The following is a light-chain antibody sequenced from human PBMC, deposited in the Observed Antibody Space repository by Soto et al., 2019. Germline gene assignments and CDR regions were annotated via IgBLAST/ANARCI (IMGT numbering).Light chain of an antibody. Sequence: EIVLTQSPATLSLSPGERATLSCRASQSVSSYLAWYQQKPGQAPRLLIYDASNRATGIPARFSGSGSGTHFTLTISRLEPEDAAVYYCQQRSNWPPITSGQGTRLEIK. V-gene: IGKV3-11*01. CDR3: QQRSNWPPIT. CDR1: QSVSSY. J-gene: IGKJ5*01. CDR2: DAS.